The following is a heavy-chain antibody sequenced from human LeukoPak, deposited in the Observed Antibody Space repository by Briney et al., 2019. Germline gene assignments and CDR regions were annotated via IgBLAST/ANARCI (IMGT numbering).Heavy chain of an antibody. CDR2: IYTSGST. CDR3: ARGPGGNYAPHYFDY. Sequence: SETLSLTCAVSGGSISSGSYYWSWIRQPAGKGLEWIGRIYTSGSTNYNPSLKSRVTISVDTSKNQFSLKLSSVTAADTAVYYCARGPGGNYAPHYFDYWGQGTLVTVSS. CDR1: GGSISSGSYY. J-gene: IGHJ4*02. D-gene: IGHD2-2*01. V-gene: IGHV4-61*02.